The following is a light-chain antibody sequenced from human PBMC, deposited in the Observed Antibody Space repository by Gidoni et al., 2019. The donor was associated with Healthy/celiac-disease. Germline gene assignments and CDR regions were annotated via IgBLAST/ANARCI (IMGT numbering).Light chain of an antibody. J-gene: IGLJ1*01. CDR1: NIGSKS. CDR2: DDT. Sequence: SYVLNQPPSVSVAPGQTARITCGGNNIGSKSVHWYQQRPGQAPVLGVYDDTDRPSGIPERFSGSNSGNTATLTISRVEARDEADYYCQVWDSGSVLYVFGTGTKVTVL. CDR3: QVWDSGSVLYV. V-gene: IGLV3-21*02.